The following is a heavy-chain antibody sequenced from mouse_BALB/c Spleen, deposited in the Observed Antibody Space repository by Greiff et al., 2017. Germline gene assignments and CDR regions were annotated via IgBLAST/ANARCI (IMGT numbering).Heavy chain of an antibody. D-gene: IGHD2-1*01. V-gene: IGHV1-9*01. J-gene: IGHJ4*01. Sequence: LMEPGASVKISCKATGYTFSSYWIEWVKQRPGHGLEWIGEILPGSGSTNYNEKFKGKATFTADTSSNTAYMQLSSLTSEDSAVYYCALRGNSYYYAMDYWGQGTSVTVSS. CDR1: GYTFSSYW. CDR3: ALRGNSYYYAMDY. CDR2: ILPGSGST.